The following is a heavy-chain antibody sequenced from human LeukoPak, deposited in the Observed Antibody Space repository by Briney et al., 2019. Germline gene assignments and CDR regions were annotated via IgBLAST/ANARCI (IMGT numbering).Heavy chain of an antibody. D-gene: IGHD3-10*01. CDR3: ARGYGSGSYYGY. CDR2: IHTSGST. J-gene: IGHJ4*02. CDR1: GGSISSSGYY. Sequence: PSQTLSLTCTVSGGSISSSGYYWSWIRQPAGKGLEWIGRIHTSGSTTYNPSLKSRVTMSVDTSKNQFSLKLTSVTAADTAVYYCARGYGSGSYYGYWGQGTLVTVSS. V-gene: IGHV4-61*02.